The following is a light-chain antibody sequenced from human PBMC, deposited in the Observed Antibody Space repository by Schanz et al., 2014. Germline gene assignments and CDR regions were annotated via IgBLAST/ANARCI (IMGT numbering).Light chain of an antibody. V-gene: IGLV8-61*01. CDR3: VLYMGYGVSV. CDR1: SGSVSTTYY. J-gene: IGLJ2*01. CDR2: STN. Sequence: QTVVTQEPSFSVSPGGTVTLTCGLSSGSVSTTYYPSWYQQTPGQAPRTLIYSTNTRSSGVPDRFSGSILGRRAALTITGAQADDESDYYCVLYMGYGVSVFGGGTKLTVL.